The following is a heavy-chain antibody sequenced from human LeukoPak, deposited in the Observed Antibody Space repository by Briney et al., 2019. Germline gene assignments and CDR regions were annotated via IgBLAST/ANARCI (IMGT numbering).Heavy chain of an antibody. CDR3: AREGGYNPIDY. CDR2: IYYSGST. Sequence: SETLSLTCTVSGGSISSGDYYWSWIRQHPGKGLEWIGYIYYSGSTYYNPSLKSRVTISVDTSKNQFSLKLSSVTAADTAVYYCAREGGYNPIDYWGQGTLVTVSS. J-gene: IGHJ4*02. CDR1: GGSISSGDYY. V-gene: IGHV4-31*03. D-gene: IGHD3-22*01.